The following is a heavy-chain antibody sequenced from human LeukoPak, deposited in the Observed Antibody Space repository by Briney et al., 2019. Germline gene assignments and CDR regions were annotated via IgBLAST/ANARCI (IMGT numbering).Heavy chain of an antibody. D-gene: IGHD4-17*01. CDR3: ARSPNGDYEPFDY. V-gene: IGHV5-51*01. CDR1: GYSFTSYW. CDR2: IHPGDSDT. J-gene: IGHJ4*02. Sequence: GESLKISCKGSGYSFTSYWIGWVRQMPGKGLEWMGIIHPGDSDTRYSPSFQGQVTISADKSISTAYLQWSSLKASDTATYYCARSPNGDYEPFDYWGQGTLVTVSS.